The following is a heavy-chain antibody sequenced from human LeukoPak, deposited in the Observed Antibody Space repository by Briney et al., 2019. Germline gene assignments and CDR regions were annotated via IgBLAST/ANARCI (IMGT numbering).Heavy chain of an antibody. Sequence: ASVKVSCKASGYTFTSYYMHWVRQAPGQGREWMGIINPSGGSTSYAQKFQGRVTMTRDMSTSTVYMELSSLGSEDTAVYYCARGGTVWGSGDAFDIWGQGTMVTVSS. J-gene: IGHJ3*02. V-gene: IGHV1-46*01. CDR3: ARGGTVWGSGDAFDI. D-gene: IGHD3-16*01. CDR1: GYTFTSYY. CDR2: INPSGGST.